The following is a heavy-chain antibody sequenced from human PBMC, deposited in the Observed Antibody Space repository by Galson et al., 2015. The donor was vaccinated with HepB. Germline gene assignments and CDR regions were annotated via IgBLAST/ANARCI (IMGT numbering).Heavy chain of an antibody. CDR2: ISASTIYT. Sequence: SLRLSCAASGFTFSDYYMRWIRQAPGKGLEWLSYISASTIYTNYADSVKGRFTVSRDNAKNSLNLQMNSLRAEDTAVYYCARVADADYGGHTHFDSWGQGTLVTVSS. D-gene: IGHD4-23*01. J-gene: IGHJ4*02. CDR3: ARVADADYGGHTHFDS. V-gene: IGHV3-11*06. CDR1: GFTFSDYY.